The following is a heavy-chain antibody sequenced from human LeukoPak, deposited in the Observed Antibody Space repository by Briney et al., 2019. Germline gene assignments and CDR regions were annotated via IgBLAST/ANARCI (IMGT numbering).Heavy chain of an antibody. CDR1: GGSISSYY. D-gene: IGHD4-17*01. V-gene: IGHV4-4*09. CDR3: AKRIIEARENGDSNWLDP. Sequence: SETLSLTCIVSGGSISSYYWSWIRQSPGKGLEWIGYIYTSGSTNYNPSLKSRVIISRDTSKNQFSLELTSVTAADTAVYYCAKRIIEARENGDSNWLDPWGQGILVTVSS. J-gene: IGHJ5*01. CDR2: IYTSGST.